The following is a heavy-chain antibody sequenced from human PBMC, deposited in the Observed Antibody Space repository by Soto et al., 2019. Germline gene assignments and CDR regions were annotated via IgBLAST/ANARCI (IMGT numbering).Heavy chain of an antibody. CDR1: GFTFRSYG. J-gene: IGHJ6*02. Sequence: GGSLRLSCAASGFTFRSYGMHWVRQAPGKGLEWVAVISYDGSNKYYADSVKGRFTISRDNSKNTLYLQMNSLRAEDTAVYYCAKVLKSSGDYYYGMDVWGQGTTVTVSS. CDR3: AKVLKSSGDYYYGMDV. D-gene: IGHD1-26*01. CDR2: ISYDGSNK. V-gene: IGHV3-30*18.